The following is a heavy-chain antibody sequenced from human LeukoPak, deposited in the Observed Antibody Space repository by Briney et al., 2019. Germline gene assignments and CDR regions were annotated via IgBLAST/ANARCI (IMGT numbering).Heavy chain of an antibody. D-gene: IGHD5-18*01. J-gene: IGHJ3*02. CDR3: ARSSADTAMVGGAFDI. Sequence: PSETLSLTCTVSGGSINSTYYYWGWIRQPPGKGLEWIGYIYYSGSTYYNPSLKSRVTMSVDTSKNQFSLKLSSVTAVDTAVYYCARSSADTAMVGGAFDIWGQGTMVTVSS. CDR1: GGSINSTYYY. V-gene: IGHV4-39*07. CDR2: IYYSGST.